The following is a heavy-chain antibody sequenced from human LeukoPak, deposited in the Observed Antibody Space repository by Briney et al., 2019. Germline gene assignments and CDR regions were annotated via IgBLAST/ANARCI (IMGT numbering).Heavy chain of an antibody. D-gene: IGHD2-2*01. CDR1: GGSISSSSYY. V-gene: IGHV4-39*07. CDR3: ARVVVVPAAIYYYYVDV. Sequence: SETLSLTCTVSGGSISSSSYYWGWIRQPPGKGLEWIGSIYYSGSTYYNPSLKSRVTISVDTSKNQFSLKLSSVTAADTAVYYCARVVVVPAAIYYYYVDVWGKGTTVTVSS. CDR2: IYYSGST. J-gene: IGHJ6*03.